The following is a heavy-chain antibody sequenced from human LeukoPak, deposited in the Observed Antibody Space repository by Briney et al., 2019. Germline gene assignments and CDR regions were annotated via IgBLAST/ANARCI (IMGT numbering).Heavy chain of an antibody. D-gene: IGHD5-18*01. V-gene: IGHV1-18*01. J-gene: IGHJ5*02. CDR2: ISAYNGNT. Sequence: ASVKVSCKASGYTFTSYGISWVRQAPGQGLEWMGWISAYNGNTNYAQKLQGRVTMTTDTSTSTAYMELSSLRSEDTAVYYCAREGDTASYNWFDPWGQGTLVTVSS. CDR1: GYTFTSYG. CDR3: AREGDTASYNWFDP.